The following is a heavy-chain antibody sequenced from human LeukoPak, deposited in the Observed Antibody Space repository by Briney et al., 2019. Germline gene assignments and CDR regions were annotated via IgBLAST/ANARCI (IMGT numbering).Heavy chain of an antibody. D-gene: IGHD1-26*01. CDR1: GFTFSTYS. J-gene: IGHJ4*02. Sequence: GGSLRLSCAASGFTFSTYSMNWVRQAPGKCLDWISYISSTSTTIYYADSVKGRFTISRDNAKNTLYLQMNSLRAEDTAVYYCARADEWELRGLVDYWGQGTLVTVSS. CDR3: ARADEWELRGLVDY. V-gene: IGHV3-48*04. CDR2: ISSTSTTI.